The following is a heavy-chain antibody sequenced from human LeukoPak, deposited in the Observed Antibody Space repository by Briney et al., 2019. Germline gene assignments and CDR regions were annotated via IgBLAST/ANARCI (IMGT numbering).Heavy chain of an antibody. J-gene: IGHJ5*02. CDR1: GFTFSSYE. Sequence: GGSLRLSCAASGFTFSSYEMNWVRQAPGKGLEWVSYISSSGSTIYYADSVKGRFTISRDNAKNSLYLQMNSLRAEDTAVYYCARDEAFNWFDPWGQGTLVTVSS. CDR2: ISSSGSTI. CDR3: ARDEAFNWFDP. V-gene: IGHV3-48*03.